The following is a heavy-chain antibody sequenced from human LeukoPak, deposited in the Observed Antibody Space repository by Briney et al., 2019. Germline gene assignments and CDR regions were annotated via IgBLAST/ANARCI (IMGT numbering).Heavy chain of an antibody. J-gene: IGHJ4*02. CDR2: ITGTGSST. CDR1: GFTFSSYA. V-gene: IGHV3-23*01. CDR3: ANPFSTSSYYVFDY. D-gene: IGHD2-2*01. Sequence: GGSLRLSCAASGFTFSSYAMSWVRQAPGKGLEWVSVITGTGSSTNYADSVKGRFTISRDNSKNTLYLQMNSLRAEDTAVYYCANPFSTSSYYVFDYWGQGTLVTVSS.